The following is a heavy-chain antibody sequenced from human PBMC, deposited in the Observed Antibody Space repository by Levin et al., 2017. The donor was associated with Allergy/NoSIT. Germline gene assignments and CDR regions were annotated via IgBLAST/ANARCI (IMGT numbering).Heavy chain of an antibody. CDR2: ISGSGGST. V-gene: IGHV3-23*01. CDR1: GFTFTSYA. Sequence: GESLKISCAASGFTFTSYAMSWVRQAPGRGLEWVSIISGSGGSTNYADSVKGRFTISRDNSKNTLYLQMNSLRAEDTALYYCAKVKTPEWFGELFDYWGQGTLVTVSS. CDR3: AKVKTPEWFGELFDY. D-gene: IGHD3-10*01. J-gene: IGHJ4*02.